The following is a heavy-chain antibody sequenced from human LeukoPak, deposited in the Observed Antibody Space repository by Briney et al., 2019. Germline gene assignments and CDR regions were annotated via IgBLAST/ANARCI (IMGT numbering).Heavy chain of an antibody. V-gene: IGHV3-23*01. CDR2: ISGIDT. CDR3: AKGSYYDSSGSFYFDY. D-gene: IGHD3-22*01. Sequence: GGSLRLSCAASGFTFSTYAMNWVRQAPGKGLEWVSTISGIDTFYADSVKGRFTISRDNSKNTLYVQVNSLGTEDTAAYYCAKGSYYDSSGSFYFDYWGQGTLVTVSS. J-gene: IGHJ4*02. CDR1: GFTFSTYA.